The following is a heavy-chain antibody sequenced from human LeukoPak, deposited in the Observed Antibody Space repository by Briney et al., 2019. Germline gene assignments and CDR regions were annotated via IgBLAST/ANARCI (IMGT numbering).Heavy chain of an antibody. Sequence: SVKVSCKASGGTFSSYAISWVRQAPGQGLEWMRRIIPIFGIANYAQKFQGRVTITADKSTSTAYMELSSLRSEDTAVYYCARYSGYNSFDYWGQGTLVTVSS. D-gene: IGHD5-12*01. CDR1: GGTFSSYA. CDR3: ARYSGYNSFDY. CDR2: IIPIFGIA. V-gene: IGHV1-69*04. J-gene: IGHJ4*02.